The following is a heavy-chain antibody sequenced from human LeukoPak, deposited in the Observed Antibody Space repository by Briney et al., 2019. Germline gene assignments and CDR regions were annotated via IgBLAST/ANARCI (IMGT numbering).Heavy chain of an antibody. J-gene: IGHJ4*02. CDR2: ISYDGSNK. V-gene: IGHV3-30-3*01. D-gene: IGHD6-19*01. CDR1: GFTFSSYA. Sequence: GGSLRLSCAASGFTFSSYAMHWVRQAPGKGLEWVAVISYDGSNKYYADPVKGRFTISRDNSKNTLYLQMNSLRAEDTAVYYCARPEAAGTFDYWGQGTLVTVSS. CDR3: ARPEAAGTFDY.